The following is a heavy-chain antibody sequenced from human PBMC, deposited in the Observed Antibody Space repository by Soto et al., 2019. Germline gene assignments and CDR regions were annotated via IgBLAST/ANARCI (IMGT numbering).Heavy chain of an antibody. CDR2: INSDGSRI. CDR3: ARGRWELLWGDS. V-gene: IGHV3-74*01. Sequence: EVQLVESGGGLVQPGGSLRLSCAASGFTFSSYWMHWVRQAPGKGLVWVSRINSDGSRINYADSVKGRFTISRDNAKNTLYLQMNSLRAEDTAVYYCARGRWELLWGDSWGQGTLVTVSS. D-gene: IGHD1-26*01. CDR1: GFTFSSYW. J-gene: IGHJ4*02.